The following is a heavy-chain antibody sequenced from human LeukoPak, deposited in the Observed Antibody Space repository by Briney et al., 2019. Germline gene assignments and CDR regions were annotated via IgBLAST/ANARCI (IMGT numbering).Heavy chain of an antibody. CDR3: ARDNSPVTTRFDP. J-gene: IGHJ5*02. Sequence: SETLSLTCTVSGGSISSSSYYWGWIRQPPGKGLEWIGSINYSGSTYYNPSLKSRVTISVDTSKNQFSLKLSSVTAADTAVYYCARDNSPVTTRFDPWGQGTLVTVSP. CDR1: GGSISSSSYY. V-gene: IGHV4-39*07. D-gene: IGHD4-17*01. CDR2: INYSGST.